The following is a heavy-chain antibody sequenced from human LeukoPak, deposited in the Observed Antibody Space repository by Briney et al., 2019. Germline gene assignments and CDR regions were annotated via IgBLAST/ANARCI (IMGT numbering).Heavy chain of an antibody. D-gene: IGHD4-23*01. V-gene: IGHV3-48*01. J-gene: IGHJ4*02. CDR2: ISTSSSTI. CDR3: ARDRTQGYGGNSDY. Sequence: GGSLRLSCAASTFTFSSYDMNWVRQAPGKGLEWISYISTSSSTIYYADSVKGRFTISRDNAKNSLYLQMNSLRAEDTAVYYCARDRTQGYGGNSDYWGQGTLVTVSS. CDR1: TFTFSSYD.